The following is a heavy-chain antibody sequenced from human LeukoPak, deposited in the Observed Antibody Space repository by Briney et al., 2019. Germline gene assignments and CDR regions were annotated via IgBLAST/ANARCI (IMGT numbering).Heavy chain of an antibody. V-gene: IGHV3-30*04. CDR3: ARAGHIVVVTAIHLDY. CDR1: GFTFSSYA. CDR2: ISYDGSNK. J-gene: IGHJ4*02. D-gene: IGHD2-21*02. Sequence: PGGSLRLSCAASGFTFSSYAMRWVRQAPGKGLEWVAVISYDGSNKYYADSVKGRFTISRDNSKNTLYLQMNSLRAEDTAVYYCARAGHIVVVTAIHLDYWGQGTLVTVSS.